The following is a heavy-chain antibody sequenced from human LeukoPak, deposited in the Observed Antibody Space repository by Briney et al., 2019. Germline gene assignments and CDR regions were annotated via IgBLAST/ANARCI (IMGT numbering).Heavy chain of an antibody. Sequence: ASVKVSCKASGYTFIRNGISWVRQAPGQGLEWMGWISPYNENRKYLQKLQGRVTLSTDTSTSTAYMELRSLTSDDTAVYYCARDRHLGSRYSSGWYYFDYWGQGTLVTVSS. V-gene: IGHV1-18*01. CDR3: ARDRHLGSRYSSGWYYFDY. CDR1: GYTFIRNG. D-gene: IGHD6-19*01. J-gene: IGHJ4*02. CDR2: ISPYNENR.